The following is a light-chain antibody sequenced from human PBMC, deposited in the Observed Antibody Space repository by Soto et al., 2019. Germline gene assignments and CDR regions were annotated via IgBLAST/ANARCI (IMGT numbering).Light chain of an antibody. V-gene: IGKV1-39*01. CDR1: QIINTY. CDR3: QQSYSSLYT. J-gene: IGKJ2*01. Sequence: DIQMTKSPSSLSASVGDRVTITCRASQIINTYLNWYQQKPGKPPKLLIFGASSLRSGVPSRFSGTGSGTDFTLTINSLQPDDFATYYCQQSYSSLYTFGKGTKVEIK. CDR2: GAS.